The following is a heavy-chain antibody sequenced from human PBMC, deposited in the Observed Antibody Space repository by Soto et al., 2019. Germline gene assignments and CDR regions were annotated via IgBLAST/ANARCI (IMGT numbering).Heavy chain of an antibody. J-gene: IGHJ6*02. CDR1: WYHYTSYW. CDR3: VIRAEGRPGDGYYYVALDV. V-gene: IGHV5-51*01. CDR2: INPADSET. Sequence: PGESLKIPRKGSWYHYTSYWIGLVPQGPGRGLEWMGIINPADSETSYSPSFQGQVTISADRSTSTAFLQWSSLKASDTAMYYCVIRAEGRPGDGYYYVALDVWGQGTTVTVSS. D-gene: IGHD6-6*01.